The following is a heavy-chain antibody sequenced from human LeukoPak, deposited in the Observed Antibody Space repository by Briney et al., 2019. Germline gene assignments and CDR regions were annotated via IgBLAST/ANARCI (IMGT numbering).Heavy chain of an antibody. J-gene: IGHJ4*02. CDR1: GFTFSSYE. D-gene: IGHD2-15*01. CDR3: ARVLGSDHINGYFDS. CDR2: ISSSGSTI. V-gene: IGHV3-48*03. Sequence: GGSLRLSCAASGFTFSSYEMNWVRQAPGKGLEGVSYISSSGSTIYHADSVKGRFTISRDNTKNSLHLQMNSLRTEDTAVYYCARVLGSDHINGYFDSWGQGTLVTVAS.